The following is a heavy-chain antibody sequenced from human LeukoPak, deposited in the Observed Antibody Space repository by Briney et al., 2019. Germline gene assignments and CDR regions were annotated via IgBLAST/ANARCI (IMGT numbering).Heavy chain of an antibody. CDR1: GFTFSSYW. V-gene: IGHV3-7*03. CDR3: AKEDGYNPFDY. Sequence: PGGSLRLSCAASGFTFSSYWMSWVRQAPGKGLEWVANIKQDGSEKYYVDSVKGRFTISRDNAKNTLYLQMNSLRAEDTAVYYCAKEDGYNPFDYWGQGTLVTVSS. J-gene: IGHJ4*02. CDR2: IKQDGSEK. D-gene: IGHD5-24*01.